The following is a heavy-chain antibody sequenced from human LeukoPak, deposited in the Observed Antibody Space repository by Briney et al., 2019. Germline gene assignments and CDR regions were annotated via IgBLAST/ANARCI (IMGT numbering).Heavy chain of an antibody. V-gene: IGHV3-21*01. CDR1: GFTFSSYS. CDR3: ARDLSPAEVTAMLDY. Sequence: PGGSLRLSCAASGFTFSSYSMNWVRQAPGKGLEWVSSISSSSSYIYYADSVKGRFTISRDNAKNSLYLQMNSPRAEDTAVYYCARDLSPAEVTAMLDYWGQGTLVTVSS. D-gene: IGHD2-21*02. J-gene: IGHJ4*02. CDR2: ISSSSSYI.